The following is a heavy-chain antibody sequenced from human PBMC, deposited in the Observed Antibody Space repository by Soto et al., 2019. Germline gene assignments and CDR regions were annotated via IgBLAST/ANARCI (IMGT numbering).Heavy chain of an antibody. CDR1: GYTFTSYG. J-gene: IGHJ4*02. D-gene: IGHD2-8*01. V-gene: IGHV1-18*01. CDR3: ARELPRYCTNGVCYKYYFDY. Sequence: ASVKVSCKASGYTFTSYGISWVRQAPGQGLEWMGWISAYNGNTNYAQKLQGRVTMTTDTSTSTAYMELRSLRSDDTAVYYCARELPRYCTNGVCYKYYFDYWGQGTLVTVSS. CDR2: ISAYNGNT.